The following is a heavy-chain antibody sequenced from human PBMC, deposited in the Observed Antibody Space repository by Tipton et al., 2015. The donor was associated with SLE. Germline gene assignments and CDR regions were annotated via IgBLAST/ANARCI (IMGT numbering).Heavy chain of an antibody. Sequence: QLQLVQSAAEVKKPGASVKVSCTASGYTFTNYGISWVRQAPGQGLEWMGWIRPYNGNTDSAQNLQGRVTMTADTSTTTAYMELRSLRSDDTAVYYCARSYYGSRHYYTHADHWGQGTQVTVSS. V-gene: IGHV1-18*01. J-gene: IGHJ4*02. D-gene: IGHD3-10*01. CDR3: ARSYYGSRHYYTHADH. CDR2: IRPYNGNT. CDR1: GYTFTNYG.